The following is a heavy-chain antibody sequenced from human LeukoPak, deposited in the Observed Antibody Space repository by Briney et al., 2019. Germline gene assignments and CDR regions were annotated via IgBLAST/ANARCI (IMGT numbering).Heavy chain of an antibody. CDR1: GYTLTELS. V-gene: IGHV1-24*01. CDR2: FDPEDGET. D-gene: IGHD6-19*01. J-gene: IGHJ4*02. Sequence: ASVKVSCKVSGYTLTELSMHWARQAPGKGLEWMGGFDPEDGETIYAQKFQGRVTMTEDTSTDTAYMELSSLRSEDTAVYYCATRTYSSGSYYFDYWGQGTLVTVSS. CDR3: ATRTYSSGSYYFDY.